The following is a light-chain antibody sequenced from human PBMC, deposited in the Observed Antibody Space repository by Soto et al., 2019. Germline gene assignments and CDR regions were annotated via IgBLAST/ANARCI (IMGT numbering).Light chain of an antibody. J-gene: IGLJ2*01. Sequence: QSALTQPASVSGSPGQSITISCTGTSSDIGGYNYVSWYQQHPGKVPKLVIYDVSDRPSGVSNRFSGSKSGNTASLTISGLQAEDEADYYCASYSTTSLLFGGGTQLTVL. CDR3: ASYSTTSLL. V-gene: IGLV2-14*03. CDR1: SSDIGGYNY. CDR2: DVS.